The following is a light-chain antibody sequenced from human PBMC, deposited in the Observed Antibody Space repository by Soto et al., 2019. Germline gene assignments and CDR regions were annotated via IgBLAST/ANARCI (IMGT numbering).Light chain of an antibody. CDR1: QTISSW. CDR2: DAS. V-gene: IGKV1-5*01. J-gene: IGKJ5*01. CDR3: QQSYSTPQT. Sequence: DIHMTPSPSTLSVSGLCADPGGWLASQTISSWLAWYQQKPGKAPKLLIYDASSLESGVPSRFSGSGSGTEFTLTISSLQREDFATYYCQQSYSTPQTFGQGTRLEIK.